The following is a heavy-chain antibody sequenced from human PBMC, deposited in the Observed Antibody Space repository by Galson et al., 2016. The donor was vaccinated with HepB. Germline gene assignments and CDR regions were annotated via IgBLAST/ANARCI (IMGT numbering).Heavy chain of an antibody. CDR1: GFTFSSYG. V-gene: IGHV3-33*01. CDR2: IWSDGSDK. D-gene: IGHD1-26*01. J-gene: IGHJ6*02. Sequence: SLRLSCAASGFTFSSYGMHWVRQAPGKGLEWVAVIWSDGSDKYYADSVKGRFTISRGNSKYTLYLQMNSLRAEDTAGYYCARPGYILGATYGLDVWGQGPTVTVSS. CDR3: ARPGYILGATYGLDV.